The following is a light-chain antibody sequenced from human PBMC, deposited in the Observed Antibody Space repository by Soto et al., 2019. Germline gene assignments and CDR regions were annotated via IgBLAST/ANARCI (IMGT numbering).Light chain of an antibody. CDR2: AAS. J-gene: IGKJ2*01. CDR3: LQDYNYPS. V-gene: IGKV1-6*01. Sequence: AIQMTQSPSSLSASVGDRVTITCRASQGISNDLGLYQQKPGKAPKLLIYAASSLQSGVPSRFSGSGSGTDFTLTISSRQPEYFATYYCLQDYNYPSFGQGTKLEIK. CDR1: QGISND.